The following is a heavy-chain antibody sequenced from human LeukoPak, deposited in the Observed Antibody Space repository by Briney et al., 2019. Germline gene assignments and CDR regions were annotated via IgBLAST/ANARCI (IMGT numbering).Heavy chain of an antibody. CDR2: ISSSGITI. D-gene: IGHD3-9*01. J-gene: IGHJ4*02. CDR3: ARDRHVYYDILTGYASYFEY. Sequence: GGSLRLSCAASGFTFSDYEMNWVRQAPGKGLEWVSYISSSGITIYYADSVKGRFTISRDNSKNTLYLQMNSLRPEDTAVYYCARDRHVYYDILTGYASYFEYWGQGALVTVSS. CDR1: GFTFSDYE. V-gene: IGHV3-48*03.